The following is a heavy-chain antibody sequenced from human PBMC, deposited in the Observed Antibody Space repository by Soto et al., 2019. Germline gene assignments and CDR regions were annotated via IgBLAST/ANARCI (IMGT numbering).Heavy chain of an antibody. D-gene: IGHD2-21*01. CDR3: ARSRGEPYFDY. J-gene: IGHJ4*02. CDR1: GGSISSYY. Sequence: SETLSLTCTVSGGSISSYYWSWIRQPPGKGLEWIGYIYYSGSTNYNPSLKSRVTISVDTSKNQFSLKLSSVTAADTAVYYCARSRGEPYFDYWGQGTLVTVSS. V-gene: IGHV4-59*08. CDR2: IYYSGST.